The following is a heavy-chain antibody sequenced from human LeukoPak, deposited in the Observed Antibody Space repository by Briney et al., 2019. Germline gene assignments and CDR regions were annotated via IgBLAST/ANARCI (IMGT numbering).Heavy chain of an antibody. CDR1: GGSISSGSYY. Sequence: SETLSLTRTVSGGSISSGSYYWGWIRQPPGKGLEWIAGMYYSGTTFYSPSLKSRVTISVDTSKNQLSLKLGSVTAADTAVYYCARHPPRDGSAFDYWGQGTLVTVSS. J-gene: IGHJ4*02. V-gene: IGHV4-39*01. CDR2: MYYSGTT. CDR3: ARHPPRDGSAFDY.